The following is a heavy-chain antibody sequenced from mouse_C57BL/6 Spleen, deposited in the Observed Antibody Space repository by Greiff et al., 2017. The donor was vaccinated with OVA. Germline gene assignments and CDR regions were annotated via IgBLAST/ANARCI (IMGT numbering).Heavy chain of an antibody. D-gene: IGHD1-1*01. V-gene: IGHV1-26*01. J-gene: IGHJ4*01. Sequence: EVQLQQSGPELVKPGASVKISCKASGYTFTDYYMNWVKQSHGKSLEWIGDINPNMGGTSYKQKLKGKAPLTVDKSSSTAYMELRSLTSGDSAVYYFASSDLYYGSRYCAMDYWGQGTSVTVSS. CDR1: GYTFTDYY. CDR2: INPNMGGT. CDR3: ASSDLYYGSRYCAMDY.